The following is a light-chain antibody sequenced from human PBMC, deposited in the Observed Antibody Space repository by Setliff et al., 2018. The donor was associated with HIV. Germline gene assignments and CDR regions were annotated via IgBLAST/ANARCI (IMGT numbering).Light chain of an antibody. Sequence: ETVLTQSPGTLSLSPGERATLSCRASQSVTSTYFAWYQQKPGQAPRLLIYAASTRATGIPDRFSGSGSGTDFTLTISRLEPEDFAVYYCQQYVRSPLTFGGGTKMDIK. V-gene: IGKV3-20*01. CDR3: QQYVRSPLT. CDR2: AAS. J-gene: IGKJ4*01. CDR1: QSVTSTY.